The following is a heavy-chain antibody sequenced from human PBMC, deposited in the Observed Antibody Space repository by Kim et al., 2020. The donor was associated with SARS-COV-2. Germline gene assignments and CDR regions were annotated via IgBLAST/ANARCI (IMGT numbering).Heavy chain of an antibody. CDR3: ARGNRAYSSGWFGY. V-gene: IGHV4-34*01. CDR1: GGSFSGYY. Sequence: SETLSLTCAVYGGSFSGYYWSWIRQPPGKGLEWIGEINHSGSTNYNPSLKSRVTISVDTSKNQFSLKLSSVTAADTAVYYCARGNRAYSSGWFGYWGQGTLVTVSS. D-gene: IGHD6-19*01. J-gene: IGHJ5*01. CDR2: INHSGST.